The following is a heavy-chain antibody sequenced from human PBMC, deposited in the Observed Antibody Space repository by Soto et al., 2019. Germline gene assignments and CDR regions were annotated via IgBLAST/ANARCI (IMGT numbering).Heavy chain of an antibody. CDR1: GLTVSGDH. CDR2: IHSDGST. J-gene: IGHJ4*02. V-gene: IGHV3-53*01. Sequence: GGSLRLSCAASGLTVSGDHMSWVRQAPGKGLQWVSLIHSDGSTYYADSVKGRFTISRDSSKNTVSLQMNSLRADDTALYFCARDDRGPFDYWGQGTLVTVSS. D-gene: IGHD1-26*01. CDR3: ARDDRGPFDY.